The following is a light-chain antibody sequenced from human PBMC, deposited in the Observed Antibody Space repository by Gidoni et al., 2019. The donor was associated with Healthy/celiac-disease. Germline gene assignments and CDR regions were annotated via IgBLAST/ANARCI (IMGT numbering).Light chain of an antibody. CDR1: SSDVGGYNY. Sequence: QAALTQPASVSGSPGQSITLSCTGTSSDVGGYNYVSWYQPHPGKAPKLMIYEVRHPPSGVSNRFSGSKSGNTASLTISGLQAEDEADYYCSSYTSSSTRVVFGGGTKLTVL. CDR3: SSYTSSSTRVV. V-gene: IGLV2-14*01. CDR2: EVR. J-gene: IGLJ2*01.